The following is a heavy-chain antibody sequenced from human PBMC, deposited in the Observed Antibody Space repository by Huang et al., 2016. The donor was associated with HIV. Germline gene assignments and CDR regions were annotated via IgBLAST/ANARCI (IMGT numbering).Heavy chain of an antibody. Sequence: QVQLVESGAELKKPGASVRVSCKVSGYTVSELSLHWVRQAPEKGLEWMGGFEPEEGEKIYAQRLQGRVTMTEDTSTDTAYMELSSLRPEDTAVYYCATSTPDVGAGVLRSAFDIWGQGTMVTVSS. V-gene: IGHV1-24*01. D-gene: IGHD2-15*01. CDR1: GYTVSELS. J-gene: IGHJ3*02. CDR3: ATSTPDVGAGVLRSAFDI. CDR2: FEPEEGEK.